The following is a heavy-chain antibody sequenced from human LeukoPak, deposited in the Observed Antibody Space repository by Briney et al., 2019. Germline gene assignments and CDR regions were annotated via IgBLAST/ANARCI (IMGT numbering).Heavy chain of an antibody. V-gene: IGHV4-39*07. J-gene: IGHJ4*02. Sequence: SETLSLTCTVSGGSISSSSYYWGWIRQPPGKGLEWIGSIYYSGSTYYNPSLKSRVTISVDTSKKQFYLKLTSVTAADTAVYYCARAPAYSGSYYADYWGQGTLVTVSS. CDR2: IYYSGST. D-gene: IGHD1-26*01. CDR1: GGSISSSSYY. CDR3: ARAPAYSGSYYADY.